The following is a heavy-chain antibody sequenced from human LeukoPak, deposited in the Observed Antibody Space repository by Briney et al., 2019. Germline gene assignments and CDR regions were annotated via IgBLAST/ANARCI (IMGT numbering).Heavy chain of an antibody. CDR1: GFNFYNYD. CDR3: VRDRLSRAYCGHDCYPAAFDY. Sequence: GRSLRLSCAASGFNFYNYDIQWVRQAPGKGLEWLATISRDGKREFYTDSLKGRFTISRDNTRNTLYLQMNSLRPEDTAVYYCVRDRLSRAYCGHDCYPAAFDYWGQGTLVTVSS. CDR2: ISRDGKRE. V-gene: IGHV3-30*04. D-gene: IGHD2-21*02. J-gene: IGHJ4*02.